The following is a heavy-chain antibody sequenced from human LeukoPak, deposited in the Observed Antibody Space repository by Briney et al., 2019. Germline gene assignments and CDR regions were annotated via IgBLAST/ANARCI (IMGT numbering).Heavy chain of an antibody. CDR3: AKDLPGFFDH. CDR2: ISSSGGST. Sequence: GGSLRLSCAASGFTFSRYAMNWVRQAPGKGLEWVSAISSSGGSTYYADSVKGRFTISRDNSKNTLYVQMNSLRAEDTAVYYCAKDLPGFFDHWGQGILVTVSS. J-gene: IGHJ4*02. CDR1: GFTFSRYA. V-gene: IGHV3-23*01.